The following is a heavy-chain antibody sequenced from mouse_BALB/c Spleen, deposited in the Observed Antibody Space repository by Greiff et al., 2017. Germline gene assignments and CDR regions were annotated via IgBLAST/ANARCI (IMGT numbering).Heavy chain of an antibody. CDR2: INSNGGST. CDR1: GFTFSSYG. Sequence: EVKLMESGGGLVQPGGSLKLSCAASGFTFSSYGMSWVRQTPDKRLELVATINSNGGSTYYPDSVKGRFTISRDNAKNTLYLQMSSLKSEDTAMYYCARDGYHFYYYAMDYWGQGTSVTVSS. J-gene: IGHJ4*01. CDR3: ARDGYHFYYYAMDY. D-gene: IGHD2-2*01. V-gene: IGHV5-6-3*01.